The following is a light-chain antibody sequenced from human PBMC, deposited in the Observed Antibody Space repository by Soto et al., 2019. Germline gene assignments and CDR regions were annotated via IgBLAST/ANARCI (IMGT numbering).Light chain of an antibody. J-gene: IGKJ2*01. Sequence: DIRMTQFPSSLSASVTDRVTITCRASQNIDIYLNWYQQRPGKAPKLLIYGASNLQSGVPSRFTGSGSGTDFTLTIGSLQPEDFATYYCQQSYSAPHTFGQGTKLE. CDR1: QNIDIY. CDR2: GAS. V-gene: IGKV1-39*01. CDR3: QQSYSAPHT.